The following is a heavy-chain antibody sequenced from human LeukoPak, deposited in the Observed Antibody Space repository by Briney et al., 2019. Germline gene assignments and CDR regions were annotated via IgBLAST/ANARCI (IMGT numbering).Heavy chain of an antibody. J-gene: IGHJ4*02. CDR2: ISSSGDSL. D-gene: IGHD5-18*01. CDR1: GFTFSSYE. Sequence: GGSLRLSCAASGFTFSSYEMKWVRQAPGKGLEWVSYISSSGDSLYYADSVKGRFTISRDNARNSLYLQMNSLKTEDTAVYYCTTGTWIQLWLPDYWGQGTLVTVSS. V-gene: IGHV3-48*03. CDR3: TTGTWIQLWLPDY.